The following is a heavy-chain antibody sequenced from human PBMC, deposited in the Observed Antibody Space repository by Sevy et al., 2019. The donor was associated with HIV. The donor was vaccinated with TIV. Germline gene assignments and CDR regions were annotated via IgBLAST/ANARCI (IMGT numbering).Heavy chain of an antibody. D-gene: IGHD3-16*01. CDR2: IRYDGSNK. CDR3: AKDWGGLSDAFDI. CDR1: GFTFSSYG. V-gene: IGHV3-30*02. J-gene: IGHJ3*02. Sequence: GGSLRLSCAASGFTFSSYGMHWVRQAPGKGLEWVAFIRYDGSNKYYADSVKGRFTISRDNSKNTLYLQMNSLRAEDTAEYYCAKDWGGLSDAFDIWGQGTMVTVSS.